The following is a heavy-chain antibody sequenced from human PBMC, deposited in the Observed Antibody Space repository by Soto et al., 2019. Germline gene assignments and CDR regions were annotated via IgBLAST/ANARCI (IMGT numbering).Heavy chain of an antibody. D-gene: IGHD3-16*02. CDR1: GGSFSGYY. Sequence: PSATLSITCAVYGGSFSGYYWSWIRQPPGKGLEWIGEINHSGSTNYNPSLKSRVTISVDTSKNQFSLKLSSVTAADTAVYYCARGKLSDYVWGSYRYHFDYWGQGTVVTVSS. CDR2: INHSGST. CDR3: ARGKLSDYVWGSYRYHFDY. V-gene: IGHV4-34*01. J-gene: IGHJ4*02.